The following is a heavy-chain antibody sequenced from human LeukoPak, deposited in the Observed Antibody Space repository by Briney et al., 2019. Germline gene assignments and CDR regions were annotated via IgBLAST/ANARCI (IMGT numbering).Heavy chain of an antibody. J-gene: IGHJ4*02. V-gene: IGHV3-23*01. CDR1: GFTFSSYA. Sequence: PGGFLRLSCAASGFTFSSYAMSWVRQAPGKGPEWVSAISGSGGSTYYADAVKGRFTISRDNSKNTLSLQMISLRAEDTAVYYCANAGGDSRPHDYWGQGTLVIVSS. CDR3: ANAGGDSRPHDY. D-gene: IGHD2-21*02. CDR2: ISGSGGST.